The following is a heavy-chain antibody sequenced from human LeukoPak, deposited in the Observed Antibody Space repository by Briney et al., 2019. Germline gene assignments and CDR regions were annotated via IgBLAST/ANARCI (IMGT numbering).Heavy chain of an antibody. CDR2: IKQDGSEK. J-gene: IGHJ4*02. Sequence: GGSLRLSCAASGFTFSSYWMCWVCQAPGKGLEWVANIKQDGSEKYYVDSVKGRFTVARDNAKNTLCLEMNRLRAEDTAVYYCARDNTYMFDYWGQGTQVTVSS. D-gene: IGHD2-2*02. V-gene: IGHV3-7*01. CDR1: GFTFSSYW. CDR3: ARDNTYMFDY.